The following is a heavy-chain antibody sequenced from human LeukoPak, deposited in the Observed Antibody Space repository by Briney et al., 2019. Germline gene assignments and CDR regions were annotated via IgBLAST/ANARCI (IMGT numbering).Heavy chain of an antibody. CDR2: IYYSGST. J-gene: IGHJ2*01. CDR3: ARHSTGGQYWYFDL. Sequence: SETLSLTCTVSGGSFSSHYWSWIRQPPGKGLEWIAYIYYSGSTNYNPSLKSRVAISVDTSKSQFSLRLSSVTAADTAVYYCARHSTGGQYWYFDLWGRGTLVTVSS. CDR1: GGSFSSHY. D-gene: IGHD3-16*01. V-gene: IGHV4-59*08.